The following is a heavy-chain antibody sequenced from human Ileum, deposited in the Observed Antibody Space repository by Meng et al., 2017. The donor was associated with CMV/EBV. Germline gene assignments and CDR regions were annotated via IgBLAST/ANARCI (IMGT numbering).Heavy chain of an antibody. CDR2: INPNSGGT. Sequence: KASGYTFTGYYMHWVRQAPGQGLEWMGWINPNSGGTNYAQKFQGRVTMTRDTSISTAYMELSRLRSDDTAVYYCARGYYGSGSYFTYWGQGTLVTVSS. CDR3: ARGYYGSGSYFTY. CDR1: GYTFTGYY. D-gene: IGHD3-10*01. J-gene: IGHJ4*02. V-gene: IGHV1-2*02.